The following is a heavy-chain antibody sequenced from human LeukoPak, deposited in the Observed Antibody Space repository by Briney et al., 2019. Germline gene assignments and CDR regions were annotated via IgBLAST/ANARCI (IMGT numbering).Heavy chain of an antibody. J-gene: IGHJ4*02. Sequence: GGSLRLSCVVSGFTVSGDYISWFRQAPGKGLEWVAVISYDGSNKYYADSVKGRFTISRDNSKNTLYLQMNSLRAEDTAVYYCARDYGDTAMVFDYWGQGTLVTVSS. CDR3: ARDYGDTAMVFDY. CDR1: GFTVSGDY. CDR2: ISYDGSNK. D-gene: IGHD5-18*01. V-gene: IGHV3-30-3*01.